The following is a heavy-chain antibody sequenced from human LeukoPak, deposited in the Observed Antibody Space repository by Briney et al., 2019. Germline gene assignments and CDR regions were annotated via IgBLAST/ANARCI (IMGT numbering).Heavy chain of an antibody. V-gene: IGHV3-9*01. Sequence: GGSLRPSCAASGFTFGNYAMHWVRQAPGKGLEWVSGISWNSGIIGYADSVKGRFAISRDNAKNSLYLQMNSLRAEDTALYYCAKDAKYYYDSSGYLRWGQGTLVTVSS. J-gene: IGHJ4*02. CDR2: ISWNSGII. D-gene: IGHD3-22*01. CDR1: GFTFGNYA. CDR3: AKDAKYYYDSSGYLR.